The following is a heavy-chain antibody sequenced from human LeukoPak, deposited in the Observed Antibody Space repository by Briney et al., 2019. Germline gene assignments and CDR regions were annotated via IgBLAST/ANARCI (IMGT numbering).Heavy chain of an antibody. D-gene: IGHD4/OR15-4a*01. CDR3: AKDLRFKALAPRLTTGFDY. CDR1: GFTFSSYA. Sequence: PGGSLRLSCAASGFTFSSYAMHWVRQAPGKGLEWVAVISYDGSNKYYADSVKGRFTISRDNSKNTLYLQMNSLRAEDTAVYYCAKDLRFKALAPRLTTGFDYWGQGTPVTVSS. V-gene: IGHV3-30*04. J-gene: IGHJ4*02. CDR2: ISYDGSNK.